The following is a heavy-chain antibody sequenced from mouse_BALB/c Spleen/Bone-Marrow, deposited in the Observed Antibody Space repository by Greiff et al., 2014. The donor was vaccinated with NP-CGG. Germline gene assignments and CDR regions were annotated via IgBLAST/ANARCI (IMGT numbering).Heavy chain of an antibody. Sequence: EVQVVESGPELVKPGPSVKIPCKASGYSFTGYYMHWVKQSHGKSLEWIGEINPYNGGTSYNQKFKGKATLTVDTSSSTAFMELHSLTSEDSLVYYCARQLYGNYAYWGQGTLVTVSA. J-gene: IGHJ3*01. CDR2: INPYNGGT. V-gene: IGHV1S30*01. D-gene: IGHD2-10*02. CDR1: GYSFTGYY. CDR3: ARQLYGNYAY.